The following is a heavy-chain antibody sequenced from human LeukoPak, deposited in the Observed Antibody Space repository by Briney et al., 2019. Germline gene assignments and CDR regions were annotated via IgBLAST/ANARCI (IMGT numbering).Heavy chain of an antibody. Sequence: GGSLRLSCAASGFTFSSYKMNWVRQAPGKGLEWVSYISSSGSTIYYADSVKGRFTISRDNAKTSLYLQMNRLRAEDTAVYYCARHLSGVTGYTYGRGIDYWGQGTLVTVSS. D-gene: IGHD5-18*01. J-gene: IGHJ4*02. V-gene: IGHV3-48*03. CDR2: ISSSGSTI. CDR1: GFTFSSYK. CDR3: ARHLSGVTGYTYGRGIDY.